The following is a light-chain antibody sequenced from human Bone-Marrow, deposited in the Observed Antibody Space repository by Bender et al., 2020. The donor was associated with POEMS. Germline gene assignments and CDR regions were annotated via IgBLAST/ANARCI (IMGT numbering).Light chain of an antibody. CDR3: QAWDNTTFV. J-gene: IGLJ1*01. CDR1: KLGNKF. CDR2: QNN. Sequence: SYELTQPPSVSVSPGQTASITCSGGKLGNKFASWYQQRPGQSPVLVIYQNNKRPSGIPERFSGSSSGNTATLTISGTQAMDEADYYCQAWDNTTFVFGTGTKVTVL. V-gene: IGLV3-1*01.